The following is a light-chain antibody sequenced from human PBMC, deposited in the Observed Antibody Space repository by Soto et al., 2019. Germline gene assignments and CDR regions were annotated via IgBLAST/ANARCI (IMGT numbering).Light chain of an antibody. V-gene: IGLV2-14*01. CDR2: EVT. CDR3: SSYPTSSTRV. Sequence: QSALTQPASVSGSPGQSIAISCTGSSSDVGIYNYVSWYQQHPGKVPKLIIYEVTNRPSGLSNRFSGSKSGNTASLTISGLQAEDEADYYCSSYPTSSTRVFGTGTTVTVL. CDR1: SSDVGIYNY. J-gene: IGLJ1*01.